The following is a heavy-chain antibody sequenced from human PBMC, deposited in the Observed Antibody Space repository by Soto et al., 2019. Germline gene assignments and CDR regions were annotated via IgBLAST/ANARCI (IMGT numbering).Heavy chain of an antibody. CDR3: AREPNDSSIDY. V-gene: IGHV3-48*03. CDR2: ISSSGSTI. J-gene: IGHJ4*02. D-gene: IGHD3-22*01. Sequence: GGTLRLSCAASGFTFSSYEMNWVRQAPGKGLEWVSYISSSGSTIYYADSVKGRFTISRDNAKNSLYLQMNSLSAEDTAVYYCAREPNDSSIDYWGQGTLVTVSS. CDR1: GFTFSSYE.